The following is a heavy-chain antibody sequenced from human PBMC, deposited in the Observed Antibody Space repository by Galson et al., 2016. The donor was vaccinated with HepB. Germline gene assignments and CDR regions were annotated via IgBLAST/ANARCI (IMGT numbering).Heavy chain of an antibody. CDR2: ISGSGGST. CDR1: GFTLSRYW. D-gene: IGHD6-19*01. Sequence: SLRLSCAASGFTLSRYWMSWVRQAPGKGLEWVSAISGSGGSTYYAGSVKGRFTISRDNSKNTLYLQMNRLRAEDTAVYYCAKGAEQWLVPGYFDYWGQGTLVTVSS. V-gene: IGHV3-23*01. J-gene: IGHJ4*02. CDR3: AKGAEQWLVPGYFDY.